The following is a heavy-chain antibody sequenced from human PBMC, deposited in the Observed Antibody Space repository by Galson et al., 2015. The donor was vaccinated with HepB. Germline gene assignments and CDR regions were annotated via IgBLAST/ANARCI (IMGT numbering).Heavy chain of an antibody. J-gene: IGHJ6*02. CDR2: IYPGDSDT. D-gene: IGHD6-19*01. V-gene: IGHV5-51*01. CDR3: ARLEAVAGLDYYYYYGMDV. CDR1: GYSFTSYW. Sequence: SGAEVKKPGESLKISCKGSGYSFTSYWIGWVRQMPGKGLEWMGIIYPGDSDTRYSPSFQGQVTISADKSISTAYLQWSSLKASDTAMYYCARLEAVAGLDYYYYYGMDVWGQGTTVTVSS.